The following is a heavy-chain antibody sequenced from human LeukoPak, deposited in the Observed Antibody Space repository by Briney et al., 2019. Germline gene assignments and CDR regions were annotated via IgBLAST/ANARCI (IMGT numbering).Heavy chain of an antibody. J-gene: IGHJ4*02. Sequence: GGSLRLSCAASGLNFSSYTMSWVRQAPGKGLEWVSAISGSGGRTYYADSVKGRFTISRDNSKNTLYLQMNSLRVEDTAVYYCARDRIGKYSIDYWGQGTLVTVSS. CDR2: ISGSGGRT. V-gene: IGHV3-23*01. CDR3: ARDRIGKYSIDY. CDR1: GLNFSSYT. D-gene: IGHD2-15*01.